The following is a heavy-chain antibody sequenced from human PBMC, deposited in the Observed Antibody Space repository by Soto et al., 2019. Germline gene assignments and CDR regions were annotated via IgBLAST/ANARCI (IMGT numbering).Heavy chain of an antibody. CDR3: ASETTVVTYYYYGMDV. Sequence: SETLSLTCAVYGGSFSGYYWSWIRQPPGKGLEWIGEINHSGSTNYNPSLKSRVTISVDTSKNQFSLKLSSVTAADTAVYYCASETTVVTYYYYGMDVWGQGTTVTVSS. V-gene: IGHV4-34*01. J-gene: IGHJ6*02. D-gene: IGHD4-17*01. CDR1: GGSFSGYY. CDR2: INHSGST.